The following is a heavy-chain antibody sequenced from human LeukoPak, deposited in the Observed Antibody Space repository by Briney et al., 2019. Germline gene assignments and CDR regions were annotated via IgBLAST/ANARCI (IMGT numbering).Heavy chain of an antibody. CDR2: IRYDGSNK. D-gene: IGHD2/OR15-2a*01. V-gene: IGHV3-30*02. CDR3: ARMAAPTFYYYYYYYMDV. CDR1: GFTFSSYG. Sequence: GGSLRLSCAASGFTFSSYGMNWVRQAPGKGLEWVAFIRYDGSNKYYADSVKGRFTISRDNSKNTLYLQMNSLRAEDTAVYYWARMAAPTFYYYYYYYMDVWGKGTTVTVSS. J-gene: IGHJ6*03.